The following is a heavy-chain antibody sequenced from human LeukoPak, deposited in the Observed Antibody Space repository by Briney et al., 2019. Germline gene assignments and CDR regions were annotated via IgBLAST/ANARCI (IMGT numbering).Heavy chain of an antibody. Sequence: ASVKVPCKASGYTFTGYYIHWVRQAPGQGLEWMGWINSNSGGTNYAQKFQGRVTVTRDTSISTTYMELSSLRSDDTAVYFCARGGTYNWFDPWGQGTLVTVSS. CDR2: INSNSGGT. CDR1: GYTFTGYY. V-gene: IGHV1-2*02. J-gene: IGHJ5*02. CDR3: ARGGTYNWFDP. D-gene: IGHD3-16*01.